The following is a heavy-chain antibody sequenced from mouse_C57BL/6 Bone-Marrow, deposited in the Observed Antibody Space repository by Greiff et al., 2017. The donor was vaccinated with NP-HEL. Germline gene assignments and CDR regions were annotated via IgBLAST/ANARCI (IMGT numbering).Heavy chain of an antibody. J-gene: IGHJ4*01. D-gene: IGHD2-1*01. Sequence: QVTLKESGPGILQPSQTLRLTCSFSGFSLSTYGMGVGRNRQPSGKGLEWLANSWGGDDKYYNPVLKSRTTFTKDTSKNQVFRKIANVDTAVTATYCCAHCNYDAFDYWGQGTSVTVSS. CDR3: AHCNYDAFDY. CDR1: GFSLSTYGMG. V-gene: IGHV8-8*01. CDR2: SWGGDDK.